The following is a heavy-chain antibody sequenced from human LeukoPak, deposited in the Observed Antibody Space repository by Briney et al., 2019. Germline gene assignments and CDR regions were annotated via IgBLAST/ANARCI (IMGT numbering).Heavy chain of an antibody. J-gene: IGHJ3*02. CDR3: ARDGIAVAGTSAGTNAFDI. Sequence: WASVKVSCKASGYTFTGYYMHWVRQAPGQGLEWMGWINPNSGGTNYAQKFQGRVTMTRDTSISTAYMELSRLRSDDTAVYYCARDGIAVAGTSAGTNAFDIWGQGTMVTVSS. D-gene: IGHD6-19*01. CDR2: INPNSGGT. CDR1: GYTFTGYY. V-gene: IGHV1-2*02.